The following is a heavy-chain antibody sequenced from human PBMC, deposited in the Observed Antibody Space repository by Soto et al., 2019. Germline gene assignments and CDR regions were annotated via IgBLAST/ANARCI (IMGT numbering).Heavy chain of an antibody. D-gene: IGHD2-2*01. CDR1: GFTFSSYG. V-gene: IGHV3-30*18. CDR3: AKAIFRIVVVPAALDV. Sequence: GESLKISCAASGFTFSSYGMHWVRQAPGKGLEWVAVISYDGSNKYYADSVKGRFTISRDNSKNTLYLQMNSLRAEDTAVYYCAKAIFRIVVVPAALDVWGQGTTVTVSS. J-gene: IGHJ6*02. CDR2: ISYDGSNK.